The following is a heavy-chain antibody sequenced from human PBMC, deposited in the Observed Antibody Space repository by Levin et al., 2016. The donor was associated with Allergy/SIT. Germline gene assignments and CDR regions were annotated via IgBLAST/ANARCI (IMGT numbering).Heavy chain of an antibody. Sequence: SETLSLTCAVYGGSFSGYYWSWIRQPPGKGLEWIGEINHSGSTNYNPSLKSRVTISVDTSKNQFSLKLSSVTAADTAVYYCARESSGWYSPDAFDIWGQGTMVTVSS. J-gene: IGHJ3*02. CDR2: INHSGST. CDR3: ARESSGWYSPDAFDI. V-gene: IGHV4-34*01. D-gene: IGHD6-19*01. CDR1: GGSFSGYY.